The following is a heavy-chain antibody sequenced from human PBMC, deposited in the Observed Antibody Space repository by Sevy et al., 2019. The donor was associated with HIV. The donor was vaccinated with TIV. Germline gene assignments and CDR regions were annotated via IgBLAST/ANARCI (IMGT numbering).Heavy chain of an antibody. CDR1: GYTFTSYG. V-gene: IGHV1-18*04. CDR3: AGRNSGSPLAGAFDI. J-gene: IGHJ3*02. Sequence: ASVKVSCKASGYTFTSYGISWVRQAPGQGLEWMGWISAYNGNTNYAQKLQGRVTMTTDTSTSTAYMELRSLRSDDTAVYYCAGRNSGSPLAGAFDIWGQGTMVTVSS. CDR2: ISAYNGNT. D-gene: IGHD1-26*01.